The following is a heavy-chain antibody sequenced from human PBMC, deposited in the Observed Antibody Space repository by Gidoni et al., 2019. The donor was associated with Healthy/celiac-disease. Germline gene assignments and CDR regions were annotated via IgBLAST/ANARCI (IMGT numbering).Heavy chain of an antibody. CDR2: IDPSDSYT. J-gene: IGHJ1*01. CDR3: ARPTYYYDSSGYYYEHSQH. V-gene: IGHV5-10-1*03. CDR1: GYSFTSYW. D-gene: IGHD3-22*01. Sequence: EVQLVQSGAEGKKPGESLRISCKGSGYSFTSYWISWVRLMPGKGLEWMGRIDPSDSYTNYSPSFQDHVTISADKSISTAYLQWSSLKASDTAMYYCARPTYYYDSSGYYYEHSQHWGQGTLVTVSS.